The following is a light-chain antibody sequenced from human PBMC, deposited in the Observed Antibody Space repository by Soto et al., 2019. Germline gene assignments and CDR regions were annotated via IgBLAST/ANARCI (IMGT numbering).Light chain of an antibody. Sequence: EIVLTQSPATLSLSPGERATLSCRASQSVSTYLAWYQQKPGQVPRLLIYDVSNRATGIPARFSGGGSGTDFTLTISSLEPEDFAVYYCQQSSSWPLTFDGGTKVEIK. CDR3: QQSSSWPLT. V-gene: IGKV3-11*01. J-gene: IGKJ4*01. CDR1: QSVSTY. CDR2: DVS.